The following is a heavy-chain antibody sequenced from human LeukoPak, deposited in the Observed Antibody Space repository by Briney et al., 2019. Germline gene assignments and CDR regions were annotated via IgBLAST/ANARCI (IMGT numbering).Heavy chain of an antibody. Sequence: ASVKVSCKASGYTFTSYAMHWVRQAPGQRLEWMGGFDPEDGGTIYAQKFQGRVTMTEDTSTDTAYMELSSLRSEDTAVYYCATDRGVGASLFDYWGQGTLVTVSS. CDR3: ATDRGVGASLFDY. D-gene: IGHD1-26*01. V-gene: IGHV1-24*01. J-gene: IGHJ4*02. CDR2: FDPEDGGT. CDR1: GYTFTSYA.